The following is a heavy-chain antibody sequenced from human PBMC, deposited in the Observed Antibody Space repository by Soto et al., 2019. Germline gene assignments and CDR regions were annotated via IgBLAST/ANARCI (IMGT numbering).Heavy chain of an antibody. V-gene: IGHV2-70*04. CDR1: GFSLSTSGMR. J-gene: IGHJ3*02. CDR3: ARHYYDSSGYYPDAFDI. D-gene: IGHD3-22*01. Sequence: GSGPTLVNPTQTLTLTCTFSGFSLSTSGMRVSWIRQPPGKALEWLARIDWDDDKFYSTSLKTRLTISKDTSKNQVVLTMTNMDPVDTATYYCARHYYDSSGYYPDAFDIWGQGTMVTVSS. CDR2: IDWDDDK.